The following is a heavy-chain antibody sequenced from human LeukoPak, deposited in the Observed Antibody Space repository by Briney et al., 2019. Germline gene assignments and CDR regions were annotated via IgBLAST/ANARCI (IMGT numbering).Heavy chain of an antibody. CDR3: ARRRIGDLTIGSDTWFDP. D-gene: IGHD2-15*01. J-gene: IGHJ5*02. Sequence: SETLSLTCTVSGGSITNYNWNWIRRPPGKGLEWIGYISDSGSTHYNPSLQSRVTISVDTSKNQFSLRLSSVTASDTAVYYCARRRIGDLTIGSDTWFDPWGQGALVTVTS. CDR2: ISDSGST. CDR1: GGSITNYN. V-gene: IGHV4-59*08.